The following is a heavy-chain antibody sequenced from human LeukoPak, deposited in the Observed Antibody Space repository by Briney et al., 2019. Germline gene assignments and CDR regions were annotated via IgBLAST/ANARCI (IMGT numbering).Heavy chain of an antibody. V-gene: IGHV4-31*03. CDR1: GGSISSGGYY. CDR3: ARRFRVGVVRGFIIT. D-gene: IGHD3-10*01. J-gene: IGHJ4*02. Sequence: PSQTLSLTCTVSGGSISSGGYYWSWIRQHPGKGLEWIGYIYYSGSTYYNPSLKSRVTISVDTSKNQFSLKLGSVTAADTAVYYCARRFRVGVVRGFIITWGQGTLVTVSS. CDR2: IYYSGST.